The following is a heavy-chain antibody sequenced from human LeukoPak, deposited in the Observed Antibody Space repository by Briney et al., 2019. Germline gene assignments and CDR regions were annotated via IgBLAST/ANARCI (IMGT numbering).Heavy chain of an antibody. Sequence: PGRSLRLSCEGSGFMFSYYSIHWVRQAPGKGLEWVAVIRYDGSEKNHADSVKGRFTISRDNSKSTLYLQMNSLRAEDTAVYYCARRLPTLNWFDPWGQGTLVTVSS. J-gene: IGHJ5*02. CDR3: ARRLPTLNWFDP. CDR1: GFMFSYYS. D-gene: IGHD2-15*01. V-gene: IGHV3-33*08. CDR2: IRYDGSEK.